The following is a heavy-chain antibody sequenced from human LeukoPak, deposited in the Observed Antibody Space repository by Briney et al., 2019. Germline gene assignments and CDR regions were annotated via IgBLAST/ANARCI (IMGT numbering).Heavy chain of an antibody. V-gene: IGHV4-61*05. D-gene: IGHD7-27*01. CDR1: GGSINSSSYY. J-gene: IGHJ2*01. Sequence: SETLFLTCTVSGGSINSSSYYWGWIRQPPGKGLEWIGYIYYSGSTNYNPSLKSRVTISVDTSKNQFSLKLSSVTAADTAVYYCARGPRKPWGRPYWYFDLWGRGTLVTVSS. CDR3: ARGPRKPWGRPYWYFDL. CDR2: IYYSGST.